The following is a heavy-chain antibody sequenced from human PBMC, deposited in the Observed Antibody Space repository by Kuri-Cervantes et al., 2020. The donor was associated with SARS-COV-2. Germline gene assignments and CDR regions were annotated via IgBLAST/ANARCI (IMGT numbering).Heavy chain of an antibody. CDR2: IYYSGST. CDR3: ARTGYYDSSGPVGWFDP. CDR1: GGSISSGDYH. J-gene: IGHJ5*02. V-gene: IGHV4-30-4*08. D-gene: IGHD3-22*01. Sequence: LRPSCTVSGGSISSGDYHWSWIRQPPGKGLEWIGYIYYSGSTYYNLSLKSRVTMSVDTSKNQFSLKLSSVTAVDTAVYYCARTGYYDSSGPVGWFDPWGQGTLVTVSS.